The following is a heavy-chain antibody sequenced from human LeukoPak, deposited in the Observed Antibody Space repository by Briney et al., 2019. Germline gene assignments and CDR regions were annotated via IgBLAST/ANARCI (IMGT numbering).Heavy chain of an antibody. Sequence: PGGSLRLSCAASGFSLSPYWVNWVRQAPGKGLEWVANIKQDGSEKYYVDSVKGRFTISRDNARNSLYLQMNSLRAEDTAVYYCARDDKRSWYGARYGMDVWGQGTTVTVSS. J-gene: IGHJ6*02. CDR1: GFSLSPYW. CDR3: ARDDKRSWYGARYGMDV. CDR2: IKQDGSEK. D-gene: IGHD6-13*01. V-gene: IGHV3-7*01.